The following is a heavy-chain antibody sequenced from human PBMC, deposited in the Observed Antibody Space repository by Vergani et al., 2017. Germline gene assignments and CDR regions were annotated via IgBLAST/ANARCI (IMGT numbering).Heavy chain of an antibody. CDR1: GFTFSSYG. CDR2: ISYDGSNK. Sequence: QVQLVESGGGVVQPGRSLRLSCAASGFTFSSYGMHWVRQAPGKGLEWVAVISYDGSNKYYADSVKGRFTISRDNAKNSLYLQMNSLRAEDTAVYYCARDHGRAFDIWGQGTMVTVSS. V-gene: IGHV3-30*03. D-gene: IGHD5-24*01. J-gene: IGHJ3*02. CDR3: ARDHGRAFDI.